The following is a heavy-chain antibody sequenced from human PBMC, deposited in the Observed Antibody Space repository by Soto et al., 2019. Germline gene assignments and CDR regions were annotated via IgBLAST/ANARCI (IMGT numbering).Heavy chain of an antibody. CDR3: AKVAPFILGSPF. J-gene: IGHJ4*02. Sequence: GGSLRLSCTASGFDFSGSEMNWFRQAPGKGLEWVAYITGSGGVMFHADSVKGRFSISRDNAKNSLFLEMSDLTADDTGVYYCAKVAPFILGSPFWGQGTLVTVS. CDR1: GFDFSGSE. V-gene: IGHV3-48*03. D-gene: IGHD2-21*01. CDR2: ITGSGGVM.